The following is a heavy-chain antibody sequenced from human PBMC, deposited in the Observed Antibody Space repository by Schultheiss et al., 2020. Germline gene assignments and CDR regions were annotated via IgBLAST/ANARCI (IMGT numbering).Heavy chain of an antibody. CDR2: ISYDGSNK. V-gene: IGHV3-30*03. CDR3: ARDGEMATSYYFDY. D-gene: IGHD5-24*01. J-gene: IGHJ4*02. CDR1: GFTFSSYG. Sequence: GESLKISCAASGFTFSSYGMHWVRQAPGKGLEWVAVISYDGSNKYYADSVKGRFTISRDNTKNTLYLQMNSLRAEDTAVYYCARDGEMATSYYFDYWGQGTLVTVSS.